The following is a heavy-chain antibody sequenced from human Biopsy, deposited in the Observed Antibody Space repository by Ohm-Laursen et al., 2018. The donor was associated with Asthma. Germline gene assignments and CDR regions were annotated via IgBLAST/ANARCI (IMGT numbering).Heavy chain of an antibody. J-gene: IGHJ6*02. Sequence: SETLSLTCSVSGDSISTTNYWSWIRQPPGKRLEWIGSVYYSGTSYYNPSLKGRLTISVDTSKNQFSLNLGSVTAADTAVCYCASGPEWYGLDVWGQGTTVTVSS. D-gene: IGHD3-3*01. CDR1: GDSISTTNY. CDR2: VYYSGTS. V-gene: IGHV4-39*01. CDR3: ASGPEWYGLDV.